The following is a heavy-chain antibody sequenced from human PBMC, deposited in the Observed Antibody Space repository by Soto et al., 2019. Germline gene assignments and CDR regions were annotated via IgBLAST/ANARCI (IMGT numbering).Heavy chain of an antibody. V-gene: IGHV3-11*06. J-gene: IGHJ4*02. Sequence: GGSLRLSCAASGFTFSDHYMSWIRQAPGKGLEWIGYSSNSGSFTRYADSVKGRFSISRDNAKNSLYLQINSLRGDDTAIYYCVRSGDNYNLLDYWGQGTPVTSPQ. CDR3: VRSGDNYNLLDY. D-gene: IGHD1-1*01. CDR1: GFTFSDHY. CDR2: SSNSGSFT.